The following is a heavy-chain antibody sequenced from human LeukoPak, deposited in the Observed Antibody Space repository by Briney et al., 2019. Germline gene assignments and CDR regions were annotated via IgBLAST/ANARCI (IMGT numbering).Heavy chain of an antibody. Sequence: SETLSLTCTVSGGSISSGVYYWSWIRQHPGKGLEWIGYIYYSGSTYYNPPLKSRVTISVDTSKNQFSLKLSSVTAADTAVYYCASREGVRVGYFDYWGQGTLVTVSS. CDR1: GGSISSGVYY. CDR2: IYYSGST. D-gene: IGHD3-10*01. V-gene: IGHV4-31*03. CDR3: ASREGVRVGYFDY. J-gene: IGHJ4*02.